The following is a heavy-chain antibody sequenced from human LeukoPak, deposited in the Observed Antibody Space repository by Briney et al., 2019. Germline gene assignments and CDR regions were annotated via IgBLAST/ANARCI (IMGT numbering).Heavy chain of an antibody. V-gene: IGHV4-4*07. Sequence: PSETLSLTCTVSGGSISSYYWSWIRQPAGMGLEWIGRIYTSGSTNYNPSLKSRVTISVDKSKDQFSLKLSSVTAADTAVYYCARDPKPNYDFWSGSWFDPWGQGTLVTVSS. CDR3: ARDPKPNYDFWSGSWFDP. J-gene: IGHJ5*02. CDR2: IYTSGST. D-gene: IGHD3-3*01. CDR1: GGSISSYY.